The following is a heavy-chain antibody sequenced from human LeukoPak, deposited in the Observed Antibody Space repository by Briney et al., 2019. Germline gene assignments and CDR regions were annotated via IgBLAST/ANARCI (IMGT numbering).Heavy chain of an antibody. V-gene: IGHV1-18*01. CDR2: ISAYNGNT. J-gene: IGHJ1*01. CDR3: ARDSSYYDFWSGYSPARGAEYFQH. D-gene: IGHD3-3*01. CDR1: GYTFTSYG. Sequence: GASVKVSCKASGYTFTSYGISWVRQAPGQGLEWMGWISAYNGNTNYAQKLQGRVTMTTDTSTSTAYMELRSLRSDDTAVYYCARDSSYYDFWSGYSPARGAEYFQHWGQGTLVTVSS.